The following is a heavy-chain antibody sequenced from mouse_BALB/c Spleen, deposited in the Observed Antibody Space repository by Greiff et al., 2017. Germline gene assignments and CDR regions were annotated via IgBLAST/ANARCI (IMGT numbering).Heavy chain of an antibody. CDR1: GFNIKDTY. CDR3: ARHYYGSSPFDY. D-gene: IGHD1-1*01. J-gene: IGHJ2*01. V-gene: IGHV14-3*02. CDR2: IDPANGNT. Sequence: EVQLQQSGAELVKPGASVKLSCTASGFNIKDTYMHWVKQRPEQGLEWIGRIDPANGNTKYDPKFQGKATITADTSSNTAYLQLSSLTSEDTAVYYCARHYYGSSPFDYWGQGTTLTVSS.